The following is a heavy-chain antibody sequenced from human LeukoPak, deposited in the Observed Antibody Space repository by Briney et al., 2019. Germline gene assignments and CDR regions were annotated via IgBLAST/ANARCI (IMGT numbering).Heavy chain of an antibody. CDR2: IYYSGST. Sequence: SETLSLTCTVSGGSISSGGYYWSWIRQHPGTGLEWIGYIYYSGSTYYNPSLKSRVTISVDTSKNQFSLKLSSVTAADTAVYYCARRAPGGHDYWGQGTLVTVSS. CDR3: ARRAPGGHDY. J-gene: IGHJ4*02. CDR1: GGSISSGGYY. V-gene: IGHV4-31*03. D-gene: IGHD3-16*01.